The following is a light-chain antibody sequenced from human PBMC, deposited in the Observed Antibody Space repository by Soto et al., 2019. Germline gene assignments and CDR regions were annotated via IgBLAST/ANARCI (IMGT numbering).Light chain of an antibody. CDR2: EVT. CDR1: SSDVGGYNF. V-gene: IGLV2-8*01. CDR3: SSYAGSNNIV. Sequence: QSVLTQPPSASGSPGRSVTISCTGASSDVGGYNFVSWYQQHPGKAPKLLIYEVTKRPSGVPDRFSGSRSGNTASLTVSGLQAEDEADYYCSSYAGSNNIVXGTGTKVTV. J-gene: IGLJ1*01.